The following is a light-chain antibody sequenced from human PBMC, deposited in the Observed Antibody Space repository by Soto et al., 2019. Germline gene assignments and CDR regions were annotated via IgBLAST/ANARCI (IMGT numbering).Light chain of an antibody. CDR2: DAS. CDR1: QSVRSN. CDR3: QHYNTWPLT. Sequence: EIVLTQSPATLSSFPGDRATLSCRASQSVRSNLNWYQQEPGQAPRLLIYDASTRATGIPARFSGSGSDTEFTLTISSLQSEDFAVYYCQHYNTWPLTFGGGTRVEMK. V-gene: IGKV3-15*01. J-gene: IGKJ4*01.